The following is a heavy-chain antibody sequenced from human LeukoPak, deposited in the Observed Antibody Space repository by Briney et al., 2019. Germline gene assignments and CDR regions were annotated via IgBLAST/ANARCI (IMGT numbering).Heavy chain of an antibody. Sequence: SETLSLTCTVSGGSISSYYWSWIRQPPGKGLEWIGYIYYSGSTNYNPSLKSRVTISADTSKNQFSLKLSSVTAADTAVYYCARQYYYGMDVWGQGTTVTVSS. V-gene: IGHV4-59*01. CDR2: IYYSGST. J-gene: IGHJ6*02. CDR1: GGSISSYY. CDR3: ARQYYYGMDV.